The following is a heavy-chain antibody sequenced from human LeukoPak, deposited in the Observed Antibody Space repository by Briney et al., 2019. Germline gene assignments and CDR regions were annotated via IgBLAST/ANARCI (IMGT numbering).Heavy chain of an antibody. CDR3: TRGFLVALELRLFDY. J-gene: IGHJ4*02. V-gene: IGHV3-49*04. CDR1: GFTFGDYV. CDR2: IRSKAYGGTT. Sequence: GGSLRLSCAASGFTFGDYVMSWVRQAPGKGLEWVGFIRSKAYGGTTEYAASVKGRFTISRDDSKSIAYLQMNSLKTEDTAVYYCTRGFLVALELRLFDYWGQGTLVTVSS. D-gene: IGHD1-7*01.